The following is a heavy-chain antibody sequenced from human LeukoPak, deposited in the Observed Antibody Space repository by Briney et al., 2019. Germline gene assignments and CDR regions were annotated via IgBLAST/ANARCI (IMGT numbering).Heavy chain of an antibody. D-gene: IGHD1-26*01. CDR1: RFTFSSYW. CDR3: ARVIVGATTQFDY. V-gene: IGHV3-7*01. Sequence: GGSLTLSCAASRFTFSSYWMIWVRQAPGNGREWVANIKQDGSEKYYVDSVKGRFTISRDNAKNSLYLQMNSLRAEDTAVYYCARVIVGATTQFDYWGQGTLVTVSS. CDR2: IKQDGSEK. J-gene: IGHJ4*02.